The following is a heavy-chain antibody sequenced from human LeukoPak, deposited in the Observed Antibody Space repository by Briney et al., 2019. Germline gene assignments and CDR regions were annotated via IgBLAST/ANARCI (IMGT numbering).Heavy chain of an antibody. CDR2: IWYDGSNK. J-gene: IGHJ6*02. D-gene: IGHD6-19*01. Sequence: GGSLRLSCAASGFTFSSYGMHWVRQAPGKGLEWVAVIWYDGSNKYYADSVKGRFTISRDNSKNTLYLQMNSLRAEDTAVYYCARDPSSSSGWYRYYYYGMDVWGQGTTVTVSS. V-gene: IGHV3-33*08. CDR1: GFTFSSYG. CDR3: ARDPSSSSGWYRYYYYGMDV.